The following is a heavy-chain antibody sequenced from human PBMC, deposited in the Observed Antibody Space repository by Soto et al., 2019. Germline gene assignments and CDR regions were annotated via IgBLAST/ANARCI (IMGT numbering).Heavy chain of an antibody. CDR2: IYYSGST. V-gene: IGHV4-59*01. D-gene: IGHD2-2*01. J-gene: IGHJ5*02. Sequence: PSETLSLTCTVSGGSISSYHWSWIRQPPGKGLEWIGYIYYSGSTNYNPSLKSRVTISVDTSKNQFSLKLSSVTAADTAVYYCVRDLIIGYCSSTSCNEVFDPWGQGTLVTV. CDR3: VRDLIIGYCSSTSCNEVFDP. CDR1: GGSISSYH.